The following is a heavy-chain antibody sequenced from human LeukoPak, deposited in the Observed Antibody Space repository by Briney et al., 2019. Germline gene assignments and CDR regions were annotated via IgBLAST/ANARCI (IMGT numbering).Heavy chain of an antibody. V-gene: IGHV4-34*01. Sequence: SETLPLTCAVYGGSFSGYYWSWIRQPPGKGLEWIGEINHSGSTNYNPSLKSRVTISVDTSKNQFSLKLSSVTAADTAVYYCARPGQYDYVWGSYPRGAFDIWGQGTMVTVSS. J-gene: IGHJ3*02. CDR3: ARPGQYDYVWGSYPRGAFDI. D-gene: IGHD3-16*02. CDR2: INHSGST. CDR1: GGSFSGYY.